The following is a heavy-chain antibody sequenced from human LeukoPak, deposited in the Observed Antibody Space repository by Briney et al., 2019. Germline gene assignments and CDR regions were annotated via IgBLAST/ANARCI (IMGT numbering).Heavy chain of an antibody. D-gene: IGHD3-22*01. V-gene: IGHV3-23*01. CDR2: ISGSGGST. CDR3: AKNNYYDTLSGAFDI. J-gene: IGHJ3*02. Sequence: PGGSLRLSCAASGYTFSSYAMSWVRQAPGKGLEWVSAISGSGGSTYYADSVKGRFTISRDNSKNTLHLQMNSLRAEDTAVYYCAKNNYYDTLSGAFDIWGQGTMVTVSS. CDR1: GYTFSSYA.